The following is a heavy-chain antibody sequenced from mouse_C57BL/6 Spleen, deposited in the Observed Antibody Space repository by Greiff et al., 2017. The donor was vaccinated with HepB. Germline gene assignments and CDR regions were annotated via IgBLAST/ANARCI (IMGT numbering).Heavy chain of an antibody. J-gene: IGHJ3*01. V-gene: IGHV1-52*01. D-gene: IGHD3-2*02. CDR1: GYTFTSYW. CDR2: IDPSDSET. Sequence: QVQLQQPGAELVRPGSSVKLSCKASGYTFTSYWMPWVKQRPIQGLEWIGNIDPSDSETHYNQKFKDKATLTVDKSSSTAYMQLSSLTSEDSAVSYCARWGADSSGYWFAYWGQGTLVTVSA. CDR3: ARWGADSSGYWFAY.